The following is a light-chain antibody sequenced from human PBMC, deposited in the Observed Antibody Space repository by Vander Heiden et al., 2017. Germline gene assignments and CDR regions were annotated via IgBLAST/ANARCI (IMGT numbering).Light chain of an antibody. J-gene: IGKJ1*01. CDR3: QQRSNWRT. Sequence: EIVLPQSPATLSLSPGERATLSCRASQSVSSYLAWYQQKPGQAPRLLIYDASNRATGIPARFSGSGSGTDFTLTISSLEPEDFAVYYCQQRSNWRTFGQGTKVEIK. CDR2: DAS. CDR1: QSVSSY. V-gene: IGKV3-11*01.